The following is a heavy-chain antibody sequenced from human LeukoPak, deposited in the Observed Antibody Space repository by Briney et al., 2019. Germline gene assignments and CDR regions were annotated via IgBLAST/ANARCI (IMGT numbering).Heavy chain of an antibody. CDR3: AKDLRFFNV. Sequence: GGSLRLSCAAFGFTFSSYAMTWVRQAPGKGLEWVSAISTSGGSTYYADSVKGRFTISRDNSKNTLYLQMNSLRAEDTAVYYCAKDLRFFNVWGKGTTVTVFS. CDR1: GFTFSSYA. J-gene: IGHJ6*04. D-gene: IGHD3-3*01. CDR2: ISTSGGST. V-gene: IGHV3-23*01.